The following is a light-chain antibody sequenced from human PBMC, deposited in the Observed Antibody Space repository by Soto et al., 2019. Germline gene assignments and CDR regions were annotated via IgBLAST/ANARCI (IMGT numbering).Light chain of an antibody. CDR2: GAS. CDR3: QQYGSSLWT. Sequence: EIVLTQSPGTLSLSPGERATLSCRASQSVSSSHLAWYQQKPGQAPRLLIYGASSRATGIPDRFSGSGSGTDFTLTISRLEPEDFAVYYCQQYGSSLWTFGPGTKVEVK. J-gene: IGKJ1*01. V-gene: IGKV3-20*01. CDR1: QSVSSSH.